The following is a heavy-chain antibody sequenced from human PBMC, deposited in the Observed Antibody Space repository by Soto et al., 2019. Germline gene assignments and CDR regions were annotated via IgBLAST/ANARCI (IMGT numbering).Heavy chain of an antibody. Sequence: PGWSLRLSCAASGFTFSSHGMSWVRQAPGKGLEWVSLISAAGGTIYYADSVMGRFTISRDNSKNTLNLQMNSLRAEDTAMYYCAKGYNSSRISWFDPWGQGTLVTVS. CDR2: ISAAGGTI. J-gene: IGHJ5*02. CDR3: AKGYNSSRISWFDP. D-gene: IGHD6-13*01. CDR1: GFTFSSHG. V-gene: IGHV3-23*01.